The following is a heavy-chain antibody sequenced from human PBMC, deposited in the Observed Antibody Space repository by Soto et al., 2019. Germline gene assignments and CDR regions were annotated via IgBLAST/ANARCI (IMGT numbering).Heavy chain of an antibody. CDR3: ARDFYFGPIDV. J-gene: IGHJ6*04. CDR2: INSDGSST. CDR1: GFTFSSYL. Sequence: GGSMRLSCAASGFTFSSYLMHWVRQAPGKGLVWVSRINSDGSSTSYADSVKGRFTISRDNAKNTLYLQMNSLRAEDTAVYYCARDFYFGPIDVWGKGTTVTVSS. V-gene: IGHV3-74*01. D-gene: IGHD1-26*01.